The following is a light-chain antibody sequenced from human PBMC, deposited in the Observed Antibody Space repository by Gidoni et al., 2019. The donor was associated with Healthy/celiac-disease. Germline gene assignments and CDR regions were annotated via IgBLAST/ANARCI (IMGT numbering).Light chain of an antibody. Sequence: DIQMTQSPSSLSESVGDRVTITCRASQSISSSLNWYQQKPGKAPKLLIYAASSLQSGVPSRFSGSGSGTDFTLTISSLQPEDFATYYCQQSYSTPFTFGPGTKVDIK. CDR3: QQSYSTPFT. V-gene: IGKV1-39*01. CDR2: AAS. J-gene: IGKJ3*01. CDR1: QSISSS.